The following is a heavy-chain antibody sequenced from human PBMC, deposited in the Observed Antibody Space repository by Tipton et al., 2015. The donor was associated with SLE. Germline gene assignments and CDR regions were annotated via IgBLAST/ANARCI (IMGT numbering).Heavy chain of an antibody. CDR2: IIPIFGTA. Sequence: QSGAEVKKPGSSVKVSCKASGGTFSSYAISWVRQAPGQGLEWMGRIIPIFGTANYAQKFQGRVTIIADESTSTAYMELSSLRSEDTAVYYCAREGGSSGWDDAFDIWGQGTMVTVSS. J-gene: IGHJ3*02. V-gene: IGHV1-69*15. CDR3: AREGGSSGWDDAFDI. CDR1: GGTFSSYA. D-gene: IGHD6-19*01.